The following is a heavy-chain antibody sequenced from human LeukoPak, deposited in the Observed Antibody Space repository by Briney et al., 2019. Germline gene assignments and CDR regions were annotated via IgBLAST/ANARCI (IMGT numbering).Heavy chain of an antibody. J-gene: IGHJ4*02. D-gene: IGHD6-13*01. CDR2: ISAYNGNT. CDR1: GGTFSSYA. Sequence: GASVKVSCKTSGGTFSSYAISWVRQAPGQGLEWMGWISAYNGNTNYAQKLQGRVTMTTDTSTSTAYMELRSLRSDDTAVYYCARNERLRGGGGKIESSSWYLGFHWRDWGQGTLVTVSS. V-gene: IGHV1-18*01. CDR3: ARNERLRGGGGKIESSSWYLGFHWRD.